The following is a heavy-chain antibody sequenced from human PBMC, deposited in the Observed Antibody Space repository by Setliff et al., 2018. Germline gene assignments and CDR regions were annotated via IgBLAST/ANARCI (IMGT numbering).Heavy chain of an antibody. CDR1: GGSISGFNY. Sequence: PSETLSLTCTVSGGSISGFNYWTWIRQPAGKGLEWIGQIYTSWSTNYNPSLKSRVTISLDTSKNQFSLKRNSVTAADTAVYYCARMSGFFYIDVWGNGTTVTVSS. CDR2: IYTSWST. D-gene: IGHD3-3*01. CDR3: ARMSGFFYIDV. J-gene: IGHJ6*03. V-gene: IGHV4-61*09.